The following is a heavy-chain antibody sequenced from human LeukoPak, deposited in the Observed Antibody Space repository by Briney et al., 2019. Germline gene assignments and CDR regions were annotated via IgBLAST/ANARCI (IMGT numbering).Heavy chain of an antibody. Sequence: GASVKVSCKASGYTFTGYYMHWVRQAPGQGLEWMGGIIPIFGTANYAQKFQGRVTITADKSTSTAYMELSSLRSEDTAVYYCARRAERPYDSSRDFYYYYYMDVWGKGTTVTVSS. V-gene: IGHV1-69*06. CDR1: GYTFTGYY. D-gene: IGHD3-22*01. CDR3: ARRAERPYDSSRDFYYYYYMDV. CDR2: IIPIFGTA. J-gene: IGHJ6*03.